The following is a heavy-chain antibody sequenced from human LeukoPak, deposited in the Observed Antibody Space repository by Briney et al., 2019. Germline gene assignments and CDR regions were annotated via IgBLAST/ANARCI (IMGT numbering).Heavy chain of an antibody. J-gene: IGHJ4*02. CDR1: GFTFSSYG. Sequence: TGGSLRLSCAASGFTFSSYGMHWVRQAPGKGLEWVALIWYDGSNKYYAGSVKGRFSISRDNSKNTVYLQMNSLRAEDTALYYCARDRWDSCSGTSCSFFDYWGQGTLVTVSS. D-gene: IGHD2-2*01. V-gene: IGHV3-33*01. CDR2: IWYDGSNK. CDR3: ARDRWDSCSGTSCSFFDY.